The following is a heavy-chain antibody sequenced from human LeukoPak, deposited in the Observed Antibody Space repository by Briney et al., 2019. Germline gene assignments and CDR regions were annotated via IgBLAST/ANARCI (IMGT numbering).Heavy chain of an antibody. D-gene: IGHD6-25*01. CDR2: ISHSGST. CDR3: ARHAAAANFDH. J-gene: IGHJ4*02. V-gene: IGHV4-38-2*02. Sequence: ASETLSLTCTVSGYSISSSYFWGWIRQPPGKGLEWIGSISHSGSTYYNPSLKSRVTISIDTSKNQFSLNLRLVTAADTAVYYCARHAAAANFDHWGQGTLVTVSS. CDR1: GYSISSSYF.